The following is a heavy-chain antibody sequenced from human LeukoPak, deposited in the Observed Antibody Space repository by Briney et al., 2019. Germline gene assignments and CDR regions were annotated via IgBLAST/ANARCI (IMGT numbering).Heavy chain of an antibody. CDR1: GFTFSSNY. CDR2: IYSGGST. CDR3: ARLGTAEGTLEDY. J-gene: IGHJ4*02. D-gene: IGHD6-13*01. Sequence: GGSLRLSCAASGFTFSSNYMSWVRQAPGKGLEWVSVIYSGGSTYYADSVKGRFTISRDNSKNTLYLQMNSLRAEDTAVYYCARLGTAEGTLEDYWGQGTLVTVSS. V-gene: IGHV3-66*04.